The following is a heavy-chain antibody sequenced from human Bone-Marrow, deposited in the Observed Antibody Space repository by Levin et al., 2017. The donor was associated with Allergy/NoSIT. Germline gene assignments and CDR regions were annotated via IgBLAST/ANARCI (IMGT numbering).Heavy chain of an antibody. V-gene: IGHV3-74*01. J-gene: IGHJ5*01. Sequence: GESLKISCAASGFTFSSYWMHWVRQIPGMGLEWVSHINSDGSDTNYADSVKGRFTFSRDNARNTMYLQMASLRVEDTAVYYCARGACSRTSCLDSWGQGTLVTVSS. CDR1: GFTFSSYW. CDR3: ARGACSRTSCLDS. D-gene: IGHD2-2*01. CDR2: INSDGSDT.